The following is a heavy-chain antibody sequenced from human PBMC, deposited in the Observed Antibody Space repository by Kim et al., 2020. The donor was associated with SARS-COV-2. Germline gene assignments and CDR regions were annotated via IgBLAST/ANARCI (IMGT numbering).Heavy chain of an antibody. CDR3: ARGLWNHPTVSYYRYC. CDR2: IDAGNGKT. CDR1: GYTFTKYA. V-gene: IGHV1-3*01. J-gene: IGHJ4*02. D-gene: IGHD3-10*01. Sequence: ASVKVSCKASGYTFTKYAIHWVRQAPGERREWMGWIDAGNGKTKYSRKLQGSLTITRDTSASTAYLELSSLTSEETAVSYCARGLWNHPTVSYYRYCLGQ.